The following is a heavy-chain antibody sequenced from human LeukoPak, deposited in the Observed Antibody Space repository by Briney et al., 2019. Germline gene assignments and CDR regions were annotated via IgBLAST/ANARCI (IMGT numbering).Heavy chain of an antibody. V-gene: IGHV4-4*02. J-gene: IGHJ4*02. Sequence: SETLSLTCGVSGGSISSTHWWSWVRQPPGQGLEWIGEISLSGLTNYNPSLKSRVSISADTSKNQFSLNLSSVTAADTAVYYCVSGAGWYGYWGQGTLVTVSS. CDR1: GGSISSTHW. D-gene: IGHD6-19*01. CDR2: ISLSGLT. CDR3: VSGAGWYGY.